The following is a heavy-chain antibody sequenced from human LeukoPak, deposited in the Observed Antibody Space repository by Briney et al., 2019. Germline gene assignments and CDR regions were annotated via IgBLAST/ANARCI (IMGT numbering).Heavy chain of an antibody. CDR1: GFTFSSYA. D-gene: IGHD3-9*01. CDR3: ARDNVLYDILTGFDY. V-gene: IGHV3-30*04. J-gene: IGHJ4*02. CDR2: ISYDGSNK. Sequence: GRSLRLSCAASGFTFSSYAMHWVRQAPGKGLEWVAVISYDGSNKYYADSVKGRFTISRDNSKNTLYLQMNSLRAEDTAVYYCARDNVLYDILTGFDYWGQGTLVTVSS.